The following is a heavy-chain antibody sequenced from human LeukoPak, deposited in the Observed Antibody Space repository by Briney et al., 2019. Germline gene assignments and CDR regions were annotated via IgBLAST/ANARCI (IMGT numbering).Heavy chain of an antibody. CDR1: GYSFTSYW. V-gene: IGHV5-51*01. Sequence: GESLKISCKGSGYSFTSYWIGWVRQMPGKGLEWMGIIYPGDSDTRYSPSFQGQVTISADKSISTAYLQWSSLKASDTAMYYCARPYCRGGSCYGGYFDYWGQGTLVTVSS. CDR2: IYPGDSDT. CDR3: ARPYCRGGSCYGGYFDY. J-gene: IGHJ4*02. D-gene: IGHD2-15*01.